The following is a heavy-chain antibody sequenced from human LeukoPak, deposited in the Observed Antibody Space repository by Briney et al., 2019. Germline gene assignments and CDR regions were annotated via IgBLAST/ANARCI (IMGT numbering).Heavy chain of an antibody. Sequence: GASVNVSCKVSGYTLTELSMHWVRQAPGKGREWMGGFDPEDGETIYAQKFQGRVTMTEDTSTDTAYMELSSLRSEDTAVYYCATSSITMVRGVIRYYYYYYMDVWGKGTTVTVSS. V-gene: IGHV1-24*01. J-gene: IGHJ6*03. CDR2: FDPEDGET. CDR3: ATSSITMVRGVIRYYYYYYMDV. D-gene: IGHD3-10*01. CDR1: GYTLTELS.